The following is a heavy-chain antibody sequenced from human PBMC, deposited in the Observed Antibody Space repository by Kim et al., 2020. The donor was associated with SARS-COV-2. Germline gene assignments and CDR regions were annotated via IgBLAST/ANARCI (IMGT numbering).Heavy chain of an antibody. CDR1: GFTFSSYS. J-gene: IGHJ4*02. CDR2: ITSSTTI. V-gene: IGHV3-48*02. D-gene: IGHD5-18*01. Sequence: GGSLRLSCAASGFTFSSYSMNWVRQAPGKGLEWVSYITSSTTIYYADSVKGRFTISRDNAKNSLYLQMNSLRDEDTAVYYCARHSYGTYYFDYWGQGTLVTVSS. CDR3: ARHSYGTYYFDY.